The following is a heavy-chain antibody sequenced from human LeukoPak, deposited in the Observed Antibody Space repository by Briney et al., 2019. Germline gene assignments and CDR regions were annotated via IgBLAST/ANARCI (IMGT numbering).Heavy chain of an antibody. Sequence: GGSLRLSCTVSGFTFRSNAVRWVRQAPGKGLEWGSAISNRRGSTYYADSVKGRFTISRDNYKNTVYLQMNSLRAEDTAVYYCARGRWYFDYWGQGTLVTVSS. CDR3: ARGRWYFDY. J-gene: IGHJ4*02. CDR2: ISNRRGST. CDR1: GFTFRSNA. V-gene: IGHV3-23*01. D-gene: IGHD5-24*01.